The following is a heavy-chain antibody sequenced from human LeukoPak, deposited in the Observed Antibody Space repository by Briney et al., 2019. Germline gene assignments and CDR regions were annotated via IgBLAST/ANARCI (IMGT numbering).Heavy chain of an antibody. J-gene: IGHJ4*02. Sequence: SQTLSLTCTVSGGSISSGSYYWSWIRQPAGKGLEWIGRIHTSGSTNYNPSLKSRVTISVDTSKNQFSLKLSSVTAADTAVYYCARDYYDSSGTPRGLDYWGQGTLVTVSS. V-gene: IGHV4-61*02. D-gene: IGHD3-22*01. CDR1: GGSISSGSYY. CDR2: IHTSGST. CDR3: ARDYYDSSGTPRGLDY.